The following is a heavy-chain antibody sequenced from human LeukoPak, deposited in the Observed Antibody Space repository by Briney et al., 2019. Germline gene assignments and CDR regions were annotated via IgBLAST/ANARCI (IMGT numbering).Heavy chain of an antibody. D-gene: IGHD3-22*01. V-gene: IGHV4-59*08. CDR2: IYYSGST. Sequence: SETLSLTCTVCGGSISSYYWSWIPQPPGKGLEGIGYIYYSGSTNYNPSLKSRVTISVDTSKNQFSLKRTSVPAADTAVYYWARHIPDYDSSGYYPAPHYWGQGTLVTVSS. CDR1: GGSISSYY. CDR3: ARHIPDYDSSGYYPAPHY. J-gene: IGHJ4*02.